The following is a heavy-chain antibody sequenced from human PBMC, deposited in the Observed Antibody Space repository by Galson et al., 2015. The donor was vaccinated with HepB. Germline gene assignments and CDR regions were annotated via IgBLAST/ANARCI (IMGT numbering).Heavy chain of an antibody. J-gene: IGHJ4*02. D-gene: IGHD3-10*01. CDR2: SSSASSYI. CDR1: GYTFGDYS. V-gene: IGHV3-21*01. Sequence: ALRLACAAAGYTFGDYSMNWVGQAPGEGLERVSLSSSASSYIHYAPSVKCLFTISRVHAKNSLYLQMNSLRAEDTAVYYCARDGIAYEITYWGQGTPVTVSS. CDR3: ARDGIAYEITY.